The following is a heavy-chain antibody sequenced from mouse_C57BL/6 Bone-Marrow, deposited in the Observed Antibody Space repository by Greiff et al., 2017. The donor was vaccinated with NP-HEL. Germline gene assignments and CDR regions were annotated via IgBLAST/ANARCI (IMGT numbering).Heavy chain of an antibody. CDR3: ASRVTAGYFDY. J-gene: IGHJ2*01. CDR1: GYTFTSYW. CDR2: IHPNSGST. D-gene: IGHD2-12*01. V-gene: IGHV1-64*01. Sequence: QVQLQQPGAELVKPGASVKLSCKASGYTFTSYWMHWVKQRPGQGLEWIGMIHPNSGSTNYNEKFKGKATLTEDKSSSTAYMQLSSLTSEDSAVYYCASRVTAGYFDYWGQGTTLTVSS.